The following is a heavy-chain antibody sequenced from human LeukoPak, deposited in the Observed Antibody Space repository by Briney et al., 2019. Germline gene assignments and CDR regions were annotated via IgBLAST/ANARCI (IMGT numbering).Heavy chain of an antibody. D-gene: IGHD6-13*01. CDR1: GGTFSSYA. J-gene: IGHJ3*02. Sequence: GASVTVSCKASGGTFSSYAISWVRQAPGQGLEWMGGIIPIFGTANYAQKLQGRVTITADESTSTAYMELSSLRSEDTAVYYCARAGYSSSWSPLADAFDIWGQGTMVTVSS. V-gene: IGHV1-69*13. CDR2: IIPIFGTA. CDR3: ARAGYSSSWSPLADAFDI.